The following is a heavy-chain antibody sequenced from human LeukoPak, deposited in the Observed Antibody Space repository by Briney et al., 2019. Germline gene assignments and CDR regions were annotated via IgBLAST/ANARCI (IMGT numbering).Heavy chain of an antibody. CDR2: ISSSSNNI. CDR1: GFTFSNSA. CDR3: ARGYQRPDY. V-gene: IGHV3-21*01. D-gene: IGHD2-2*01. Sequence: GGSLRLSCAASGFTFSNSAMSWVRQAPGKGLEWVSSISSSSNNINYADSVKGRFTISRDNAMNSVHLQMNSLRVEDTAVYYCARGYQRPDYWGQGTLITVSS. J-gene: IGHJ4*02.